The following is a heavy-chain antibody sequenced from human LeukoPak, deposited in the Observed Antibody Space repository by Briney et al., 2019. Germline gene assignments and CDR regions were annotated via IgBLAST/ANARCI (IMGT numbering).Heavy chain of an antibody. CDR2: IYTSGST. V-gene: IGHV4-61*02. D-gene: IGHD3-10*01. Sequence: PSETLSLTCTVSGGSISSGSYYWSWIRQPAGKGLEWIGRIYTSGSTNYNPSLKSRVTISVDTSKNQFSLKLSSVTAADTAVYYCAGASDVFDYWGQGTLVTVSS. CDR1: GGSISSGSYY. J-gene: IGHJ4*02. CDR3: AGASDVFDY.